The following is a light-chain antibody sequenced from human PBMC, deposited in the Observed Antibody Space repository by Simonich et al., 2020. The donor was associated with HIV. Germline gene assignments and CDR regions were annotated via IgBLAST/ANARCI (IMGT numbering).Light chain of an antibody. Sequence: QSALTQPASVSGSPGQSITISCTGTSSDVGYYNLVSWYQNQPDNAPKPLIYEGNKRPSGVSNRCSGSKSGNTASRTISVLQTEDEADYYCSSFTGTRTFGVFGGGTKLTVL. V-gene: IGLV2-14*02. CDR1: SSDVGYYNL. CDR2: EGN. CDR3: SSFTGTRTFGV. J-gene: IGLJ3*02.